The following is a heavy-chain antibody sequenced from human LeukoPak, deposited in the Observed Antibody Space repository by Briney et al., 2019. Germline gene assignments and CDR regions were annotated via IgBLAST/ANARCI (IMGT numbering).Heavy chain of an antibody. CDR2: IKSKTDGGTT. Sequence: GGSLRLSCAASGFTFSNAWMSWVRQAPGKGLEWVGRIKSKTDGGTTEYAAPVKGRFTISRDESRNTLYLQMNSLKTEDTAVYYCAREQLVFDYWGQGTLITVSS. V-gene: IGHV3-15*01. CDR3: AREQLVFDY. J-gene: IGHJ4*02. CDR1: GFTFSNAW. D-gene: IGHD6-13*01.